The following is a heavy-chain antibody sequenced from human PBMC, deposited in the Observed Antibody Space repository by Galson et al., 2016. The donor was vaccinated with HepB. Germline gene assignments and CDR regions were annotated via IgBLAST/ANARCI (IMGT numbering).Heavy chain of an antibody. CDR2: ITSSGGST. V-gene: IGHV3-23*01. CDR3: AKDISTVTTGRAFDI. J-gene: IGHJ3*02. D-gene: IGHD4-11*01. CDR1: GFTFRKDA. Sequence: SLRLSCAASGFTFRKDAMSWVRQAPGKGLEWVSGITSSGGSTYYADSVKGRFTISRDNSKNTLYLQMNSLRSEDTAVYYCAKDISTVTTGRAFDIWGQGTMVTVSS.